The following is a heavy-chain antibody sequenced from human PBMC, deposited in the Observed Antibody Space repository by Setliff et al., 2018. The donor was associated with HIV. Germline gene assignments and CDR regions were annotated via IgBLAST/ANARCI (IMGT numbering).Heavy chain of an antibody. Sequence: GSLRLSCAASGFTFSSYGIHWVRQAPGKGLEWVAFIRYTGSNKYYADSVKGRFTISRDNSKNTLYLQMNSLRAEDTALYYCARDRPKWEPLSAVDYWGQGALVTSPQ. CDR2: IRYTGSNK. D-gene: IGHD1-26*01. CDR3: ARDRPKWEPLSAVDY. V-gene: IGHV3-30*02. J-gene: IGHJ4*02. CDR1: GFTFSSYG.